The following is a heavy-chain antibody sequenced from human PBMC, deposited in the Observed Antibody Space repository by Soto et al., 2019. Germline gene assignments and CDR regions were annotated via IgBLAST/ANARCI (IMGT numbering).Heavy chain of an antibody. V-gene: IGHV1-46*03. D-gene: IGHD2-2*01. CDR2: INPTGGRA. J-gene: IGHJ4*02. Sequence: QVQLVQSGAEVKKPGASVKVSCKTSGYHFTRYYIHWVRQAPGKGLEWMGIINPTGGRATYAQKFQGRVSMTRDTSTTTVYMELTGLKSEDTAVYFCSGDRCSSTSCYPDYWGQGTLVTVSS. CDR1: GYHFTRYY. CDR3: SGDRCSSTSCYPDY.